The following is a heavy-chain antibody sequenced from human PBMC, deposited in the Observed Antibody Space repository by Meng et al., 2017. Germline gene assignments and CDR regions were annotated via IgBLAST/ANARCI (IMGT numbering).Heavy chain of an antibody. D-gene: IGHD5-18*01. V-gene: IGHV3-48*03. CDR3: SRGRDTTMAGDWYFDL. CDR2: ITSSGNTM. J-gene: IGHJ2*01. CDR1: GFTFSTYE. Sequence: GESLKISCAASGFTFSTYEMNWVRQAPGKGLEWVSYITSSGNTMYYADAVKGRFTISRDNAKNSLYLQMNGLRAEDTAVYYCSRGRDTTMAGDWYFDLWGHGALVTVSS.